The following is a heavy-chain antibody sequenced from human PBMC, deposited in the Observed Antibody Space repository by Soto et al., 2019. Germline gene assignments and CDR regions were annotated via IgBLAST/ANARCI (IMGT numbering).Heavy chain of an antibody. J-gene: IGHJ4*02. CDR1: GYTLTELS. CDR2: FDPEDGET. Sequence: ASVKVSCKVSGYTLTELSMHWVRRAPGKGLEWMGGFDPEDGETIYAQKFQGRVTMTEDTSTDTAYMELSSLRSEDTAVYYCASFLAAAGILYFDYWGQGTLVTVSS. V-gene: IGHV1-24*01. D-gene: IGHD6-13*01. CDR3: ASFLAAAGILYFDY.